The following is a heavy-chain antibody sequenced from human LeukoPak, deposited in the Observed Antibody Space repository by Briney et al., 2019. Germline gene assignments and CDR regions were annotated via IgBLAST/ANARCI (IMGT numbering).Heavy chain of an antibody. V-gene: IGHV5-51*01. J-gene: IGHJ4*02. CDR2: SYPVDYCT. CDR3: ARQGEYSSSYYFDY. D-gene: IGHD6-6*01. CDR1: GYSFTSYW. Sequence: GESLKISCKVSGYSFTSYWIGWVRQMHGKVLEWQGISYPVDYCTCYSPSFQGQVTISADKSISTAYLQWSSLKASDTAMYYCARQGEYSSSYYFDYWGQGTLVTVSS.